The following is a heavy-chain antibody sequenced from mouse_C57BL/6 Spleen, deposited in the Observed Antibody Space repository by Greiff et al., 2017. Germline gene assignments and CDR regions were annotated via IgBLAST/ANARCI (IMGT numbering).Heavy chain of an antibody. CDR2: INPSTGGT. CDR3: ARSFITTVVEDWYFDV. V-gene: IGHV1-42*01. Sequence: EVQLQQSGPELVKPGASVKISCKASGYSFTGYYMNWVKQSPEKSLEWIGEINPSTGGTTYNQKFKAKATLTVDKSSSTAYMQLKSLTSEDSAVYYCARSFITTVVEDWYFDVWGTGTTVTVSS. J-gene: IGHJ1*03. CDR1: GYSFTGYY. D-gene: IGHD1-1*01.